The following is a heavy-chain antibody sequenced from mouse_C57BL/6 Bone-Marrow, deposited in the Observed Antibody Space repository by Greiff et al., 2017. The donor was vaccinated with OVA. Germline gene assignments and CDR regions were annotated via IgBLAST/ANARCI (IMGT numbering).Heavy chain of an antibody. Sequence: VQLQQSGAELVRPGASVTLSCKASGYTFTDYEMHWVKQTPVHGLEWIGAIDPETGGTAYNQKFKGKAIPTADKSSSTAYMELRSLTSEDSAVYYCTRRVYPYSWFAYWGQGTLVTVSA. CDR3: TRRVYPYSWFAY. V-gene: IGHV1-15*01. D-gene: IGHD1-1*01. J-gene: IGHJ3*01. CDR2: IDPETGGT. CDR1: GYTFTDYE.